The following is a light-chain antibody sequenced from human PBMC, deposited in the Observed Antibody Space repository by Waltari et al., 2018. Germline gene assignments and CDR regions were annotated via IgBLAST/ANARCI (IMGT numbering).Light chain of an antibody. CDR3: SSYTIRSTVV. Sequence: QSALTQPASVSGSPGQSITISCTGTSSAVGGYNFVSWYQQHPGKAPKLMIYEVSNRPSGVSNRISGSKSGNTASLTISGLQAEDEADYYCSSYTIRSTVVFGGGTKLTVL. V-gene: IGLV2-14*01. J-gene: IGLJ2*01. CDR1: SSAVGGYNF. CDR2: EVS.